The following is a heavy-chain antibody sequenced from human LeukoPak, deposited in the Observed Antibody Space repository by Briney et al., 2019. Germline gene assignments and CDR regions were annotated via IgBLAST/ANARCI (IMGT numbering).Heavy chain of an antibody. CDR1: GFTFSSYA. J-gene: IGHJ4*02. CDR3: AKVVLRFLEWLGNDY. CDR2: ISGSGGST. Sequence: GGSLRLSCAASGFTFSSYAMSWVRQAPGKGLEWVSAISGSGGSTYYADSVKGRFTISRDNSKNTLYLQMNSLRAEDTAVYYCAKVVLRFLEWLGNDYWGQGTLVTVSS. V-gene: IGHV3-23*01. D-gene: IGHD3-3*01.